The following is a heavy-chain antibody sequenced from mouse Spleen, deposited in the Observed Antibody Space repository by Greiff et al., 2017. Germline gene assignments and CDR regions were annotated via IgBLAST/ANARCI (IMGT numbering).Heavy chain of an antibody. D-gene: IGHD1-1*01. Sequence: QVQLQQPGAELVRPGSSVKLSCKASGYTFTSYWMHWVKQRPIQGLEWIGNIDPSDSETHYNQKFKDKATLTVDKSSNTAYMQLSSLTSEDSAVYYCARSVITTEGYFDVWGAGTTVTVS. V-gene: IGHV1-52*01. J-gene: IGHJ1*01. CDR3: ARSVITTEGYFDV. CDR1: GYTFTSYW. CDR2: IDPSDSET.